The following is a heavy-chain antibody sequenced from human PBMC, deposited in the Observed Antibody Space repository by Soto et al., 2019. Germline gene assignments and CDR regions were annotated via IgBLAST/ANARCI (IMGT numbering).Heavy chain of an antibody. CDR1: GFTFDDYA. CDR3: ATLNRRITMVRGVTELDY. D-gene: IGHD3-10*01. J-gene: IGHJ4*02. CDR2: ISWNSGSI. Sequence: EVQLVESGGGLVQPGRSLRLSCAASGFTFDDYAMHWVQQAPGKGLEWVSGISWNSGSIGYADSVKGRFTISRDNAKNSLYLQMNSLRAEDTALYYCATLNRRITMVRGVTELDYWGQGTLVTVSS. V-gene: IGHV3-9*01.